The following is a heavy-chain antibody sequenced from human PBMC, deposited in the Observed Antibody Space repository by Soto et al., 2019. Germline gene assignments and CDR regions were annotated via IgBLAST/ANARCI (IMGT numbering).Heavy chain of an antibody. J-gene: IGHJ6*02. V-gene: IGHV4-34*01. CDR2: INHSGST. CDR1: GGSFSGYY. CDR3: ARGETLIKLYGKDV. Sequence: SETLSLTCAVYGGSFSGYYWSWIRQPPGKGLEWIGEINHSGSTNYNPSLKSRVTISVDTSKNQFSLKLSSVTAADTAVYYCARGETLIKLYGKDVWGQGTTVTVSS.